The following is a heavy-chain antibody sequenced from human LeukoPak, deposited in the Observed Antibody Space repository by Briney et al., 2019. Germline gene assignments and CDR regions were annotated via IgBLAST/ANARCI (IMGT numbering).Heavy chain of an antibody. D-gene: IGHD2-15*01. CDR2: IYYSGST. Sequence: KPGGSLRLSCAASGFTVSHNFMSWVRQAPGKGLEWIGSIYYSGSTYYNPSLKSRVTISVDTSKNQFSLKLSSVTAADTAVYYCARASAVVAASFSGYYYYMDVWGKGTTVTVSS. V-gene: IGHV4-39*07. J-gene: IGHJ6*03. CDR3: ARASAVVAASFSGYYYYMDV. CDR1: GFTVSHNF.